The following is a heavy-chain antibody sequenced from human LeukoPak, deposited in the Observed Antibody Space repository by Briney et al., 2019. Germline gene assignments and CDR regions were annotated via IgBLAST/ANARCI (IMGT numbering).Heavy chain of an antibody. CDR2: ISSSSRTK. Sequence: PGGSLRLSCAASGFTFSRNSMNWVRQAPGKGLEWVSYISSSSRTKYYADSVKGRFTISIDNAKNSLYLQMNSLRAEDTAVYYCARRGGYGDSYWYFDLWGRGTLVTVSS. J-gene: IGHJ2*01. D-gene: IGHD4-17*01. CDR1: GFTFSRNS. CDR3: ARRGGYGDSYWYFDL. V-gene: IGHV3-48*01.